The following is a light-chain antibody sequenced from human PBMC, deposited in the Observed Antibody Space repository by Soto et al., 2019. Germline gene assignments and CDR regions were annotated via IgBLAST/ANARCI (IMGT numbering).Light chain of an antibody. CDR2: QSS. Sequence: DIQMTQSPSTLSASVGDRVSITFRASRSISRQLAWYQQKPGKAPNLLIYQSSNLETGVPSRFTGSGSGTEFTLTISSLQPDDLATYSCLQYQSYWTFGQGTKVEVK. CDR3: LQYQSYWT. V-gene: IGKV1-5*03. J-gene: IGKJ1*01. CDR1: RSISRQ.